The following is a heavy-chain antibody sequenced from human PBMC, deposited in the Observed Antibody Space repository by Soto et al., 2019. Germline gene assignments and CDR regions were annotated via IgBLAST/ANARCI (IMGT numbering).Heavy chain of an antibody. Sequence: KPSETLSLTCSVSGFAISRGYYWSWVRQPPGKGLEWIGSIYPSVSSYHNPSLATRLGLSIDTSKNQFTLNLTSVTAADTALYFCAREKVGTTFFDNWGQGTQVTVSS. V-gene: IGHV4-38-2*02. CDR2: IYPSVSS. CDR3: AREKVGTTFFDN. CDR1: GFAISRGYY. D-gene: IGHD1-1*01. J-gene: IGHJ4*02.